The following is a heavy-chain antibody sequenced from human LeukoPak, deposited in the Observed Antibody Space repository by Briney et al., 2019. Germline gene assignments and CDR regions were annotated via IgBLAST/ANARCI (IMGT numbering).Heavy chain of an antibody. CDR2: IYSGGST. V-gene: IGHV3-66*01. Sequence: GGSLRLSCAASGFTVSSNYMSWVRQAPGKGLEWVSVIYSGGSTYYADSVKGRFTISRDNSKNTLLLQMNSLRAEDTAVYYCARGKYSGYDHFDYWGQGTLVTVSS. J-gene: IGHJ4*02. CDR1: GFTVSSNY. D-gene: IGHD5-12*01. CDR3: ARGKYSGYDHFDY.